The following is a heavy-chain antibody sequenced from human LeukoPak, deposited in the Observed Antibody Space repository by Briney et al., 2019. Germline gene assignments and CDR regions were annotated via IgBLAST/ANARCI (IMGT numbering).Heavy chain of an antibody. CDR3: TKTTTGYSSGQYPGWPADH. V-gene: IGHV3-23*01. CDR2: IFGSGGSA. J-gene: IGHJ4*02. D-gene: IGHD3-22*01. Sequence: PGGSLRLSCTASGFTFNNYAMYWVRQAPRKGLEWVAGIFGSGGSAHYADSGKGRFTISRDNSKNTVYLQMDSLRGGDTAVYYCTKTTTGYSSGQYPGWPADHWGQGALVTVSS. CDR1: GFTFNNYA.